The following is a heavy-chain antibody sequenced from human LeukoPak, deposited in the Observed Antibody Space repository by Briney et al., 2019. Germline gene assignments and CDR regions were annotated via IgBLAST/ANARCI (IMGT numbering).Heavy chain of an antibody. CDR3: ASGGAAMAIPMDY. J-gene: IGHJ4*02. CDR1: GYSISSGYY. V-gene: IGHV4-38-2*01. D-gene: IGHD5-18*01. CDR2: ISHSGST. Sequence: PSETLSLTCAVSGYSISSGYYWGWIRQPPGKGLEWIGSISHSGSTYYSPFLKSRVTISVETSKNQFSLKLSSVTAADTAVYYCASGGAAMAIPMDYWGQGTLVTASS.